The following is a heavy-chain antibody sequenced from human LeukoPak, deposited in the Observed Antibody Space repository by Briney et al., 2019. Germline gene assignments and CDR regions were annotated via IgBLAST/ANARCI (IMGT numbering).Heavy chain of an antibody. CDR1: GGSISSSSYY. D-gene: IGHD6-25*01. CDR2: IYYSGST. Sequence: SETLSLTCAVSGGSISSSSYYWDWIRQPPGKGLEWIASIYYSGSTNYNPSLKSRVTISVDTSKNQFSLKLSSVTAADTAVYYCARDAASRWFDPWGQGTLVTVSS. V-gene: IGHV4-39*07. CDR3: ARDAASRWFDP. J-gene: IGHJ5*02.